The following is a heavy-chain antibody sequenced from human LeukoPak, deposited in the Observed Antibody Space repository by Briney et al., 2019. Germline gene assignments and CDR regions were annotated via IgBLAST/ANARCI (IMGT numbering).Heavy chain of an antibody. CDR3: AKEDRSNCGLDY. V-gene: IGHV3-23*01. D-gene: IGHD7-27*01. Sequence: PGGSLRLSCAASGFTFNSYTMNRVRQAPGKGLEWVSVISGSGGSTYYADSVKGRFTISRDNSKNTLYLQMNSLRAEDTAVYYCAKEDRSNCGLDYWGQGTLVTVYS. J-gene: IGHJ4*02. CDR1: GFTFNSYT. CDR2: ISGSGGST.